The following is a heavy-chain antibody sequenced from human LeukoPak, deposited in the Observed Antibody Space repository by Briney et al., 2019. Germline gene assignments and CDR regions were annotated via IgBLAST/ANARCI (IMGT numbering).Heavy chain of an antibody. D-gene: IGHD5-18*01. CDR1: GFTFSAYG. CDR2: TWFDGSNK. J-gene: IGHJ4*02. Sequence: GGSLRLSCAASGFTFSAYGMHWVRQPPGKGLEWVAMTWFDGSNKSYADAVKGRFTISRDNSKNTLYLQMNSLRAEDTAVYYCATELSSDTAFDYWGQGTLVAVSS. CDR3: ATELSSDTAFDY. V-gene: IGHV3-33*03.